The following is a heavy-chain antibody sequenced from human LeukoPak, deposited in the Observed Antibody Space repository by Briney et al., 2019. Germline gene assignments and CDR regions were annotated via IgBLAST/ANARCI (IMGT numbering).Heavy chain of an antibody. Sequence: GGSLRLSRAASGFTFSSYAMTWVRQAPGKGLEWVSAISGSGDFTYYADSVKGRFTISRDNSKNTLYLQMNSLRAEDTAVYYCAKEFSSGWRRGVFDYWGQGTLVTVSS. J-gene: IGHJ4*02. V-gene: IGHV3-23*01. CDR1: GFTFSSYA. CDR2: ISGSGDFT. D-gene: IGHD6-19*01. CDR3: AKEFSSGWRRGVFDY.